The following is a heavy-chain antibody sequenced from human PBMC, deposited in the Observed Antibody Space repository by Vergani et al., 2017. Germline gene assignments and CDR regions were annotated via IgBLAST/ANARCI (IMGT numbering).Heavy chain of an antibody. J-gene: IGHJ4*02. V-gene: IGHV1-69*01. Sequence: QVQLVQSGAEVKKPGSSVKVSCKASGGTFSSYAISWVRQAPGQGLEWMGGIIPIFGTANYAQEFQGRVTITADESTSTAYIELSSLRSEDTAVYYCARSPSPKSIAAAGTFSYWGQGTLVTVSS. CDR2: IIPIFGTA. CDR1: GGTFSSYA. CDR3: ARSPSPKSIAAAGTFSY. D-gene: IGHD6-13*01.